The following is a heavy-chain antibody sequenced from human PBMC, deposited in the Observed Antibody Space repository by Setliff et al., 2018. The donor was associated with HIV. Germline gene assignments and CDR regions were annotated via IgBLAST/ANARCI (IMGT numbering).Heavy chain of an antibody. Sequence: RTGGSLRLSCTASGFTFDDYGMAWVRQAPGKGLEWVSGINWNGAATGYANSVKGRFTISRDNTKNSLYLQMNRLRAEDTALYYCARDLSYDYDRSSDTFDYWGQGTLVTVSS. CDR3: ARDLSYDYDRSSDTFDY. V-gene: IGHV3-20*04. CDR1: GFTFDDYG. CDR2: INWNGAAT. D-gene: IGHD3-22*01. J-gene: IGHJ4*02.